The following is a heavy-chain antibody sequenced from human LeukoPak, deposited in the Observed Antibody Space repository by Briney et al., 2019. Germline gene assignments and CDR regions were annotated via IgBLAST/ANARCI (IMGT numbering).Heavy chain of an antibody. CDR1: GGTFSSYA. V-gene: IGHV1-69*13. Sequence: ASVKVSCKASGGTFSSYAISWVRQAPGQGLEWMGGIIPIFGTANYAQKFQGRVTITADESTSTAYMELSSLRSEDTAVYYCARAIAAAEPVDFDYWGQGTLVTVSS. CDR2: IIPIFGTA. CDR3: ARAIAAAEPVDFDY. D-gene: IGHD6-13*01. J-gene: IGHJ4*02.